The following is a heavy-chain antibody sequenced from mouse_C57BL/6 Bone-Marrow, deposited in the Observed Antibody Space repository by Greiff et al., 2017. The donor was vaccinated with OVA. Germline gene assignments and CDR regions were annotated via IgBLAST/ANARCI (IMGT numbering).Heavy chain of an antibody. J-gene: IGHJ4*01. CDR3: AKEGDRNPYYYAMDY. Sequence: EVKLVESGGGLVKPGGSLKLSCAASGFSFSSYAMSWVRQTPEKRLEWVATFSDGGSYTYYPDNVKGRFTSSRDNAKNNLYLQMSHLKTEDTAMYYCAKEGDRNPYYYAMDYWGQGTSVTVSS. V-gene: IGHV5-4*01. CDR1: GFSFSSYA. CDR2: FSDGGSYT.